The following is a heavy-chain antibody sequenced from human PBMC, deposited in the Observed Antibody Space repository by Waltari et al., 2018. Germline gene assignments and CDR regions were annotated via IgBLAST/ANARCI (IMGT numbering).Heavy chain of an antibody. D-gene: IGHD3-10*01. CDR2: ISSSSTI. CDR3: ARDLYYYGSGGDAFDI. CDR1: GFPFSSYS. V-gene: IGHV3-48*01. J-gene: IGHJ3*02. Sequence: EVQLVESGGGLVQPGGSLRLSCAASGFPFSSYSMNWFRQAPGKGLEWVSYISSSSTIYYADSVKGRFTISRDNAKNSLYLQMNSLRAEDTAVYYCARDLYYYGSGGDAFDIWGQGTMVTVSS.